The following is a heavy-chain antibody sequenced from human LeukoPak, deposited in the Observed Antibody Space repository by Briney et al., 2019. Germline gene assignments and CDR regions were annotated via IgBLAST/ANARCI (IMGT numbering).Heavy chain of an antibody. Sequence: GRSLRPSCAASGFSLSRSGMHWVRQAPGKGLDWVAVIWYDGSKTYYADSVKGRFTISRDTSKNTLYLQMNSLRAEDTGVYYCARASGDLVNYYFDYWGQGTLLTVSS. D-gene: IGHD3-10*01. V-gene: IGHV3-33*01. CDR2: IWYDGSKT. CDR1: GFSLSRSG. CDR3: ARASGDLVNYYFDY. J-gene: IGHJ4*02.